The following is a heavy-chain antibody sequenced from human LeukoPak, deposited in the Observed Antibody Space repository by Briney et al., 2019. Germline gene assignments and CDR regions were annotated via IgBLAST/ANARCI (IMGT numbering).Heavy chain of an antibody. J-gene: IGHJ4*02. D-gene: IGHD3-9*01. CDR3: ARDRDWAFDY. CDR1: GFLFSTYE. CDR2: ISYSGHTI. Sequence: PGGSLRLSCAASGFLFSTYEMNWVRQAPGKGLEWLSYISYSGHTIYYADSVKGRFTISRDNAKNSLYLQMNSLRVEDTAVYYCARDRDWAFDYWGRGILVTVSS. V-gene: IGHV3-48*03.